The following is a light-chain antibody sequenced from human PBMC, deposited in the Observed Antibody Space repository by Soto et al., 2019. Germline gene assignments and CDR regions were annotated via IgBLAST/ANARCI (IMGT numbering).Light chain of an antibody. J-gene: IGKJ4*01. CDR1: QTIAYNF. CDR3: QHYGDSSST. Sequence: IVLTQSPGTLFVSPGEVATLSCGASQTIAYNFLAWYQQKPGLAPRLLVYDASKRATGIPDRFSGSGSGTDFTLNITTLEPEDFAVYYCQHYGDSSSTFGGGTRVEI. CDR2: DAS. V-gene: IGKV3D-20*01.